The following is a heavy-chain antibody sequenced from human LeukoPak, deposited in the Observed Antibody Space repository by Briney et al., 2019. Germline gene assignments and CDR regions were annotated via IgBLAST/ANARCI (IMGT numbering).Heavy chain of an antibody. CDR2: ISSSGSTI. Sequence: GGSLRLPCAASGFTFSSYSMNWVRQAPGKGLEWVSYISSSGSTIYYADSVKGRFTISRDNAKNSLYLQMNSLRAEDTAVYYCAREYSSSSGHVFDYWGQGALVTVSS. V-gene: IGHV3-48*04. J-gene: IGHJ4*02. CDR1: GFTFSSYS. D-gene: IGHD6-6*01. CDR3: AREYSSSSGHVFDY.